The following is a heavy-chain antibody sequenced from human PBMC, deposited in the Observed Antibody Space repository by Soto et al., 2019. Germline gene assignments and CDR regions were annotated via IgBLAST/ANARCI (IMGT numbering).Heavy chain of an antibody. CDR3: ATAQYYDILTGQPLNWFDP. V-gene: IGHV1-18*01. CDR1: GYTFTSYG. D-gene: IGHD3-9*01. Sequence: GASVKVSCKASGYTFTSYGISWVRQAPGQGLEWMGGFSPEDGKTIYAQKFQGRVTMTEDTSTDTAYMELSSLRSEDTAVYYCATAQYYDILTGQPLNWFDPWGQGTLIT. CDR2: FSPEDGKT. J-gene: IGHJ5*02.